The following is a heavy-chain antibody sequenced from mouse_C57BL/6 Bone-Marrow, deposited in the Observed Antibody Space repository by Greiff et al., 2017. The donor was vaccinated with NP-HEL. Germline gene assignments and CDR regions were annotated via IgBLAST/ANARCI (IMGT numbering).Heavy chain of an antibody. CDR3: ARTYGSSFYYFDY. CDR1: GFSLTSYG. Sequence: VQLQQSGPGLVQPSQSLSITCTVSGFSLTSYGVHWVRQSPGKGLEWLGVIWSGGSTDYNAAFISRLSISKDNSKSQVFFKMNSLQADDTAIYYCARTYGSSFYYFDYWGQGTTLTVSS. CDR2: IWSGGST. D-gene: IGHD1-1*01. J-gene: IGHJ2*01. V-gene: IGHV2-2*01.